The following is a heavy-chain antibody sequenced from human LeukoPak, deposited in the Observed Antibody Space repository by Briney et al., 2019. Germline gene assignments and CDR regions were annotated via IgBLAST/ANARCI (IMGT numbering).Heavy chain of an antibody. CDR2: IDSNGGST. V-gene: IGHV3-64*01. J-gene: IGHJ4*02. CDR1: GFTFRSYA. CDR3: ATGHTSLAP. Sequence: GGSLRLSCAASGFTFRSYAMYWVRQAPGKGLEYVSAIDSNGGSTYYAQSVKGRFTISRDNSKNTLYLQMGSLRAEDTAVYFCATGHTSLAPGGQGTLVTVSS.